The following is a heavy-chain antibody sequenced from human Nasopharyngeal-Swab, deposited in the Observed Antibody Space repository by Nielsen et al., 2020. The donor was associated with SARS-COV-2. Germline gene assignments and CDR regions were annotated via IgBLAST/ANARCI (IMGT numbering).Heavy chain of an antibody. CDR3: ANMGVYYYDRRDAFDI. CDR1: GFTFSSYG. CDR2: IWYDGSNK. V-gene: IGHV3-33*06. Sequence: GGSLRLSCAASGFTFSSYGMHWVRQAPGKGLEWVAVIWYDGSNKYYADSVKGRFTISRDNSKNTLYLQMNSLRAEDTAVYYCANMGVYYYDRRDAFDIWGQGTMVTVSS. J-gene: IGHJ3*02. D-gene: IGHD3-22*01.